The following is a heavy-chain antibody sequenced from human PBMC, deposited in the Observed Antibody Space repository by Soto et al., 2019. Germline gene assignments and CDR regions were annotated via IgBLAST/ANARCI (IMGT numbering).Heavy chain of an antibody. Sequence: EVRLVESGGGLVRPGGSLRLSCAASGITFSTYTMSWVRQAPGKGLEWASSIDRTSDYIYYADSVRGRFTISRDNANNSLYLLMNSLRAEDTAVYYCATFHPESLLPGDYFDLWGQGTLVTVSS. D-gene: IGHD3-3*01. CDR1: GITFSTYT. J-gene: IGHJ4*02. CDR3: ATFHPESLLPGDYFDL. V-gene: IGHV3-21*01. CDR2: IDRTSDYI.